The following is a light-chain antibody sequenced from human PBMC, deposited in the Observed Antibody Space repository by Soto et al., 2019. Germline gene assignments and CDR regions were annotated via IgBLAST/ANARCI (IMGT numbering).Light chain of an antibody. J-gene: IGLJ1*01. V-gene: IGLV2-14*01. CDR2: EVS. Sequence: QSVLTQPASVSGSPGQSITISCTGTSSDVGGYNYVSWYQQHPGKAPKLMIYEVSNRPSGVSNRFSGSTSGNTASLTISGLQAEDEADYYCSSYTSSSTSYVFGTGTKGTVL. CDR1: SSDVGGYNY. CDR3: SSYTSSSTSYV.